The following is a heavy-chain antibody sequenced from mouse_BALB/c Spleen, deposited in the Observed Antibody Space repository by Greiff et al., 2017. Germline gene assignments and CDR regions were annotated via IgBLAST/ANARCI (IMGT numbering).Heavy chain of an antibody. D-gene: IGHD2-3*01. V-gene: IGHV5-4*02. CDR3: ARRGSDGYYVAY. CDR2: ISDGGSYT. Sequence: EVKVEESGGGLVKPGGSLKLSCAASGFTFSDYYMYWVRQTPEKRLEWVATISDGGSYTYYPDSVKGRFTISRDNAKNNLYLQMSSLKSEDTAMYYCARRGSDGYYVAYWGQGTLVTVSA. CDR1: GFTFSDYY. J-gene: IGHJ3*01.